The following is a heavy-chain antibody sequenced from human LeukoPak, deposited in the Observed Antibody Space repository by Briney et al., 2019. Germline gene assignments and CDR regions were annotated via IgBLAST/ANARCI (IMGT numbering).Heavy chain of an antibody. D-gene: IGHD5-12*01. J-gene: IGHJ4*02. CDR1: GFTVSSNY. V-gene: IGHV3-53*01. Sequence: PGGSLRLSCAASGFTVSSNYMSWVRQAPGKGLECVSVIYSGGSTYYADSVKGRFIIFRDNSKNTMYLQMNSLRAEDTAVYYCARTLGYHPYYFDYWGQGALVTVSA. CDR3: ARTLGYHPYYFDY. CDR2: IYSGGST.